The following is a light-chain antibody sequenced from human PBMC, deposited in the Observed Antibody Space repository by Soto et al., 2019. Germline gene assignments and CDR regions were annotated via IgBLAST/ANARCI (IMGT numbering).Light chain of an antibody. V-gene: IGKV3-20*01. CDR2: GAS. CDR3: QQYGSSGT. J-gene: IGKJ1*01. Sequence: EIVLKQSPATLSLYKGERATLSCRASESIRTYLAWYQQRPGQPPKLLIFGASSRATGIPARFSGSGSGTDFTLTISRLEPEDFAVYYCQQYGSSGTFGQGAKVDI. CDR1: ESIRTY.